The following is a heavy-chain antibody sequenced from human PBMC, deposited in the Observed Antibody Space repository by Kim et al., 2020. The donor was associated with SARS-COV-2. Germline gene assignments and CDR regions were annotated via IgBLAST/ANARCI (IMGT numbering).Heavy chain of an antibody. CDR2: VRGKINSYAT. CDR3: TRHEILVS. J-gene: IGHJ3*01. V-gene: IGHV3-73*01. CDR1: GFTFSGSA. Sequence: GGSLRLSCAASGFTFSGSAVHWVRQASGKGLEWVGRVRGKINSYATGYAASVKGRFTISRDDSKNTAYLQMNSLKAGDTAVYYCTRHEILVSWGQGTMVTVSS. D-gene: IGHD2-15*01.